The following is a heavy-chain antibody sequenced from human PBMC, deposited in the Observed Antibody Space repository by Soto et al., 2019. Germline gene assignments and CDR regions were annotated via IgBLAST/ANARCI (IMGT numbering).Heavy chain of an antibody. D-gene: IGHD1-26*01. Sequence: GASVKVSCKASGYTFTSYYMHWVRQAPGQGLEWMGIINPSGGSTSYAQKFQGRVTITRDTSASTAYMELSSLRSEDTAVYYCARARWELRAFDIWGQGTMVTVSS. CDR1: GYTFTSYY. CDR3: ARARWELRAFDI. J-gene: IGHJ3*02. V-gene: IGHV1-46*01. CDR2: INPSGGST.